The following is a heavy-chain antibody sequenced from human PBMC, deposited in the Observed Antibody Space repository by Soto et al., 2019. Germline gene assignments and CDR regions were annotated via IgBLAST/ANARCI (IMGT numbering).Heavy chain of an antibody. CDR1: GFTFSSYS. CDR2: ISSSSSYI. Sequence: GGSLRLSCAASGFTFSSYSMNWVRQAPGKGLEWVSSISSSSSYIYYADSVKGRFTISRDNAKNSLYLQMNSLRAEDTAVYYCARDHDYAAPTHFDYWGQGTLVTVSS. V-gene: IGHV3-21*01. CDR3: ARDHDYAAPTHFDY. J-gene: IGHJ4*02. D-gene: IGHD4-17*01.